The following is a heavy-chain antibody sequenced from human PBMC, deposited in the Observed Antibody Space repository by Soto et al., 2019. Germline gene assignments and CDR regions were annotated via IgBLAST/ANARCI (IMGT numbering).Heavy chain of an antibody. J-gene: IGHJ4*02. Sequence: ASVKVSCKASGYTFTGYYMHWVRQAPGQGLEWMGWINPNSGGTNYAQKFQGRVTMTRDTSISTAYMELSRLRSDDTAVYYCVRVGVELGYYGSGSYYDFDYWGQGTLVTVSS. CDR2: INPNSGGT. CDR3: VRVGVELGYYGSGSYYDFDY. CDR1: GYTFTGYY. D-gene: IGHD3-10*01. V-gene: IGHV1-2*02.